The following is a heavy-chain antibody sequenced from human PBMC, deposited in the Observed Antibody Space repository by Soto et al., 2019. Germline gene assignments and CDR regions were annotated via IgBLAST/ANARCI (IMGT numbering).Heavy chain of an antibody. CDR3: TRQIAPPSVAGNYYYYGLDV. CDR1: GLTFSGSA. Sequence: PGGSRRLSCAASGLTFSGSAMHWVRQASGKGLEWVGRIRNKANNYATTYAASVKGRFTISRDDSKNTAYLQMNSLKTEDTAVYYCTRQIAPPSVAGNYYYYGLDVWGQGTTVTVSS. D-gene: IGHD6-19*01. CDR2: IRNKANNYAT. J-gene: IGHJ6*02. V-gene: IGHV3-73*01.